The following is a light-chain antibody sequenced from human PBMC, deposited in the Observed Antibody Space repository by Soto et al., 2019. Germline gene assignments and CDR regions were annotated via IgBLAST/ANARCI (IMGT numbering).Light chain of an antibody. CDR1: QSVSNN. J-gene: IGKJ3*01. CDR2: DAS. Sequence: EIVMTQSPGTLSVSPGERATLLCRASQSVSNNLAWYQQKPGQAPRLLIYDASTRATGIPARFSGSGSGTELTSTIIILQSEDYAGYCRHQYNKWPSFTFGPGTQVDIK. CDR3: HQYNKWPSFT. V-gene: IGKV3-15*01.